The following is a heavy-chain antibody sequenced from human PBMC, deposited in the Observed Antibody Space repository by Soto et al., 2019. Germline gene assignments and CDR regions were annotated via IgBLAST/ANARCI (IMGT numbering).Heavy chain of an antibody. D-gene: IGHD6-19*01. Sequence: QLQLLESGGDLVKPGGSLRLSCAASGFTVSGNDLSWIRQAPGKGLEWVSSISSSGRAIYYADSVKGRFTISRDNAKDSLYLQMSSLRAEDTAIYYCARHHTSGWLYFESWGQGTLVTVSS. CDR2: ISSSGRAI. CDR3: ARHHTSGWLYFES. J-gene: IGHJ4*02. CDR1: GFTVSGND. V-gene: IGHV3-11*01.